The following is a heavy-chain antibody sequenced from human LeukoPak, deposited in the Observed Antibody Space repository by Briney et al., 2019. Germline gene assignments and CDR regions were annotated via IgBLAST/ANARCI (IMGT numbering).Heavy chain of an antibody. Sequence: TGGSLRLSCAASGFTFSSYAMHWVRQAPGKGLEYVSAISSNGGSTYYANSVKGRVTISRDNSKNTLYLQMGSLRAEDMAVYYCARDLNDFWSGYYTLGFYYYYGMDVWGQGTTVTVSS. V-gene: IGHV3-64*01. D-gene: IGHD3-3*01. CDR2: ISSNGGST. CDR1: GFTFSSYA. J-gene: IGHJ6*02. CDR3: ARDLNDFWSGYYTLGFYYYYGMDV.